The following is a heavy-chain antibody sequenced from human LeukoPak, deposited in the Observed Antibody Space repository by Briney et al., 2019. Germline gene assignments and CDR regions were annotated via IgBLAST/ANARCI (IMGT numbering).Heavy chain of an antibody. CDR1: GGSFSGYY. V-gene: IGHV4-34*01. CDR3: ARGGADFWSGYYWMFDY. Sequence: SETLSLTCAVYGGSFSGYYWSWIRQPPGKGLEWIGEINHSGSTNYNPSLKSRVTISVDTSKNQFSLKLSSVTAADTAVYYCARGGADFWSGYYWMFDYWGQGTLVTVSS. J-gene: IGHJ4*02. CDR2: INHSGST. D-gene: IGHD3-3*01.